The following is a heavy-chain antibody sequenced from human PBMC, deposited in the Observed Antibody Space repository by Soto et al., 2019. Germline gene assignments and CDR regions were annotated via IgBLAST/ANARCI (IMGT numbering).Heavy chain of an antibody. CDR1: GFTFSSYS. CDR2: ISSSSSYI. Sequence: EVQLVESGGGLVKPGGSLRLSCAASGFTFSSYSMNWVRQAPGKGLEWVSSISSSSSYIYYADSVKGRFTISRDNAKNSLYLQMNSLRAEDTAVYYCAREWVVTNYFDYWGQGTLVTVSS. D-gene: IGHD3-10*01. J-gene: IGHJ4*02. CDR3: AREWVVTNYFDY. V-gene: IGHV3-21*01.